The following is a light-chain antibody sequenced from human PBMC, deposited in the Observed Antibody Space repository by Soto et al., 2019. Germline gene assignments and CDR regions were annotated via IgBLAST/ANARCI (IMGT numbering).Light chain of an antibody. CDR3: MQALQTPVT. CDR1: QSLLHSNGYNY. CDR2: LGS. V-gene: IGKV2-28*01. J-gene: IGKJ2*01. Sequence: DIVMTQSPLSLPVTPGEPASISCRSSQSLLHSNGYNYLDWYLQKPGQSPQLLIYLGSNRASGVPDRFSGSGSATDFTLKIRRVEAEDVEVYYCMQALQTPVTFGQGTKLEIK.